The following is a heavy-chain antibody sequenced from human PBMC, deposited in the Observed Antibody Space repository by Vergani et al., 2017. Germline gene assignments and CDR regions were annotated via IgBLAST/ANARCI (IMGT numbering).Heavy chain of an antibody. CDR3: AKASAYCGGDCYSDYYYYMDV. CDR2: IWYDGSNK. J-gene: IGHJ6*03. Sequence: QVQLVESGGGVVQPGRSLRLSCAASGFTFSSYGMHWVRQAPGKGLEWVAVIWYDGSNKYYADSVKGRFTISRDNSKNTLYLQMNSLRAEDTAVYYCAKASAYCGGDCYSDYYYYMDVWGKGTTVTVSS. V-gene: IGHV3-33*06. D-gene: IGHD2-21*01. CDR1: GFTFSSYG.